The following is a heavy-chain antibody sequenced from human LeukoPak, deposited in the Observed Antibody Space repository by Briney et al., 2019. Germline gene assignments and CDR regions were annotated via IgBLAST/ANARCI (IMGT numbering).Heavy chain of an antibody. CDR3: ASYGLGGYSYGYSY. J-gene: IGHJ4*02. CDR2: IYHSGST. Sequence: SETLSLTCTVSGYSISSGYYWGWIRQPPGKGLEWIGSIYHSGSTNYNPSLKSRVTISVDTSKNQFSLKLSSVTAADTAVYYCASYGLGGYSYGYSYWGQGTLVTVSS. V-gene: IGHV4-38-2*02. D-gene: IGHD5-18*01. CDR1: GYSISSGYY.